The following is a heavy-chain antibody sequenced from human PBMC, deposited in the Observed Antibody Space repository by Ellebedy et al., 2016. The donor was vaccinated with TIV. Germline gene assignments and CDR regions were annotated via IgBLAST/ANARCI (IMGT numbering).Heavy chain of an antibody. V-gene: IGHV4-39*01. D-gene: IGHD3/OR15-3a*01. CDR1: GGSISGSSYY. Sequence: SETLSLTCTVSGGSISGSSYYWGWLRQPPGKGLEWIGNIFDTGSTYYNPSLKSRVTLSVDTSNNQFSLKLSSVTAADPAVYYCARSLLIFTFDKCYFDLWGRGALVTVSS. CDR3: ARSLLIFTFDKCYFDL. CDR2: IFDTGST. J-gene: IGHJ2*01.